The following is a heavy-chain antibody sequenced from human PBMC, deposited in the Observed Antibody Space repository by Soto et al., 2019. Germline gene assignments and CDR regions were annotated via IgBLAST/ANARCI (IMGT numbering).Heavy chain of an antibody. CDR3: ARERVVVTATGPFDY. V-gene: IGHV4-31*03. CDR1: GGSISSGGYY. CDR2: IYYSGST. Sequence: SETLSLTCTVSGGSISSGGYYWSWIRQHPGKGLEWIGYIYYSGSTYYNPSLKSRVTISVDTSKNQFSLKLSSVTAADTAVYYCARERVVVTATGPFDYWGQGTLVTVPQ. D-gene: IGHD2-21*02. J-gene: IGHJ4*02.